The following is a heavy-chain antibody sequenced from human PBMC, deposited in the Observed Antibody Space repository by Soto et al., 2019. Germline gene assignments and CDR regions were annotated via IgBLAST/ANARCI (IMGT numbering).Heavy chain of an antibody. CDR3: ARIIAASGTGFDY. CDR2: IYPGDSDT. V-gene: IGHV5-51*01. CDR1: GYTFISYW. D-gene: IGHD3-16*02. Sequence: EVQLVQSGAEMKKPGESLKISCKGSGYTFISYWIGWVRQKPGKGLEWMGMIYPGDSDTRYSPSFQVQVTISADKSINTAYLQWSSLEASDSAVYYCARIIAASGTGFDYWGQGTLVAVSS. J-gene: IGHJ4*02.